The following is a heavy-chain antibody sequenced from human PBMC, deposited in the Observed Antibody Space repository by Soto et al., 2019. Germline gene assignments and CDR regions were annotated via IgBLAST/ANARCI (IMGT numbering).Heavy chain of an antibody. Sequence: GASVKVSCKASGYTFTSYDINWVRQATGQGLEWMGWMNPNSGNTGYAQKFQGRVTMTRNTSISTAYMELSSLRSEDTAVYYCARGRIADFWSGYPLNYFDYWGQGTLVTVSS. J-gene: IGHJ4*02. CDR3: ARGRIADFWSGYPLNYFDY. D-gene: IGHD3-3*01. V-gene: IGHV1-8*01. CDR1: GYTFTSYD. CDR2: MNPNSGNT.